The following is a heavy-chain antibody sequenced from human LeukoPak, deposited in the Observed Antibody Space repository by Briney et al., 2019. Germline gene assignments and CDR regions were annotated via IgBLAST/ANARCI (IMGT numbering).Heavy chain of an antibody. V-gene: IGHV3-30*02. CDR1: GFTFSNYG. J-gene: IGHJ1*01. CDR3: AKDEAQYFQH. CDR2: IRYDDGSNK. Sequence: GGSLRLSCAASGFTFSNYGMHWVRQAPGKGLEWVAFIRYDDGSNKYYADSVKGRFTISRDNSKNTVHLQSNRLRVDVTAVYYCAKDEAQYFQHWGQGTLVTVS.